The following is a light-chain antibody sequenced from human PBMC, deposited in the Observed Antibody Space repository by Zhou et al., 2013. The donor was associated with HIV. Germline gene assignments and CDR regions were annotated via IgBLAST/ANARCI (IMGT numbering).Light chain of an antibody. V-gene: IGKV1-5*03. CDR2: KAS. CDR1: QSISTW. Sequence: DIQMTQSPSTLSASVGDRVTITCRASQSISTWLAWYQQKPGKAPNLLIYKASSLESGVPSRFSGSGSGTEFTLTISSLQPDDFATYYCQQCNNSPYTFDQGTKLEIK. CDR3: QQCNNSPYT. J-gene: IGKJ2*01.